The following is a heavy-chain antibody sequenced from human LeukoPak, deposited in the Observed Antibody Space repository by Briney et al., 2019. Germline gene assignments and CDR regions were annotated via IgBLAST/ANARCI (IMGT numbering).Heavy chain of an antibody. CDR1: GGSFSGYY. CDR2: INHSGST. J-gene: IGHJ4*02. D-gene: IGHD3-16*02. V-gene: IGHV4-34*01. CDR3: ARGPMITFGGVIGNFDY. Sequence: SETLSLTCAVYGGSFSGYYWSWIRQPPGKGLEWIWEINHSGSTNYNPSLKSRVTISVDTSKNQFSLKLSSVTAADTAVYYCARGPMITFGGVIGNFDYWGQGTLVTVSS.